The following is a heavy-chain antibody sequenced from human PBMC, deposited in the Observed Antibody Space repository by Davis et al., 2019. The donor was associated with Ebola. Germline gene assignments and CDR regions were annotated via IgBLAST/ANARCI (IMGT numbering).Heavy chain of an antibody. V-gene: IGHV4-4*02. CDR2: IYHSGST. J-gene: IGHJ3*02. D-gene: IGHD3-22*01. CDR1: GGSISRSNW. CDR3: ARDPRYYYDSSGYYLNDAFDI. Sequence: SETLSLTCAVSGGSISRSNWWSWVRQPPGKGLEWLGEIYHSGSTNYNPSLKSRVTISVDKSKNQFSLKLSSVTAADTAVYYCARDPRYYYDSSGYYLNDAFDIWGQGTMVTVSS.